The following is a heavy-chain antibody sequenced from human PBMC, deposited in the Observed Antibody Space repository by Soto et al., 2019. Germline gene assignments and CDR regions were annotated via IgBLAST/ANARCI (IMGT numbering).Heavy chain of an antibody. D-gene: IGHD2-15*01. V-gene: IGHV3-23*01. Sequence: GGSLRLSCAATGFTFRNYAMNWVRQAPGKGLEWVSGISGGGDSTHYADSVKGRFTISRDNSKKTLYLQMNSLRGEDTAVYYCGKGSAATNYFYYATDVWGQGTTVTVSS. CDR1: GFTFRNYA. CDR2: ISGGGDST. J-gene: IGHJ6*02. CDR3: GKGSAATNYFYYATDV.